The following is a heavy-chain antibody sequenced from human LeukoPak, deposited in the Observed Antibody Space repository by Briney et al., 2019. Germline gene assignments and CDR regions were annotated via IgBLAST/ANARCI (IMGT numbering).Heavy chain of an antibody. CDR3: ARYMVRGVTLGY. Sequence: GGSLRLSCAASGFTFSSYAMSWVRQAPGKGLEWVSAISGSGGSTYYADSVKGRFTISRDNAKNSLYLQMNSLRAEDTAVYYCARYMVRGVTLGYWGQGTLVTVSS. CDR2: ISGSGGST. D-gene: IGHD3-10*01. J-gene: IGHJ4*02. V-gene: IGHV3-23*01. CDR1: GFTFSSYA.